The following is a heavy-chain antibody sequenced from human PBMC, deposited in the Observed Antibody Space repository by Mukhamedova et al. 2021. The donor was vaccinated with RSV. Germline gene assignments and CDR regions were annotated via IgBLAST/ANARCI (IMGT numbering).Heavy chain of an antibody. CDR2: DGSNK. CDR3: ARGGYGDYVDY. Sequence: DGSNKYYADSVKGRFTISRDNSKNTLYLQMYSLRAEDTAVYYCARGGYGDYVDYWGQGTLVTVSS. V-gene: IGHV3-30-3*01. D-gene: IGHD4-17*01. J-gene: IGHJ4*02.